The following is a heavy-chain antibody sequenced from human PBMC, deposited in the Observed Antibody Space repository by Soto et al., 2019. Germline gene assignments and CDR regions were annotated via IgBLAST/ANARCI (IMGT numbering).Heavy chain of an antibody. CDR2: IIPISVTT. Sequence: QVHLVQSGAEVKKPGSSVKVSCKTSGGSFSKYSISWLRQAPGQGLEWMGGIIPISVTTHYAQRFQGRVTITVDDLTTTSYMEVSSLKFEDTAVYYCAASRWIQLWTADFWGQGTRVTVSS. V-gene: IGHV1-69*01. J-gene: IGHJ4*02. CDR3: AASRWIQLWTADF. D-gene: IGHD5-18*01. CDR1: GGSFSKYS.